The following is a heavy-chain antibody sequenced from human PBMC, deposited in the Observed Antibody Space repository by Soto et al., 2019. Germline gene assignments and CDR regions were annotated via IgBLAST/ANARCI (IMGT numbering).Heavy chain of an antibody. CDR3: ARGLNGYSHYFDY. Sequence: QVQLVQSGAEVKKPGASVKVSCKASGYTFTSYAMHLVRQAPGQRLEWMGWINAGNGNTKYSQKFQGRVTITRDTSASTAYMELSSLRSEDTAVYYCARGLNGYSHYFDYGGQGTLVTVSS. J-gene: IGHJ4*02. CDR2: INAGNGNT. D-gene: IGHD5-18*01. CDR1: GYTFTSYA. V-gene: IGHV1-3*01.